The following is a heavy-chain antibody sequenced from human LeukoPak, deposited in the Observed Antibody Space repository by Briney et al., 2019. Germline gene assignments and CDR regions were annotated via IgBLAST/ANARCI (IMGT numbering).Heavy chain of an antibody. V-gene: IGHV5-51*01. CDR1: GYSFTSYL. J-gene: IGHJ4*02. D-gene: IGHD4-11*01. Sequence: GESLKISCKGSGYSFTSYLIGWVRQMPGKGLEWMGIIYPGDSDTRYSPSFQGQVTISADKSITTAYLQWSSLKASDTGIYYCARNKGLYSTYVFDYWGQGTLVTVSS. CDR3: ARNKGLYSTYVFDY. CDR2: IYPGDSDT.